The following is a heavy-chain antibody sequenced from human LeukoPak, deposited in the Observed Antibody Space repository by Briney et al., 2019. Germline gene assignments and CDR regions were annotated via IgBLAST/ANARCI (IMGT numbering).Heavy chain of an antibody. V-gene: IGHV3-48*02. CDR1: GFTFSSYN. Sequence: GGPLRLSCAASGFTFSSYNMNWVRQAPGKGLEWVSYISRSSSIMYYADSVKGRFTISRDNAKNSLYLQMNSLRDEDTAVYYCVRQDDYNFDYWGQGTLVTVSS. J-gene: IGHJ4*02. CDR2: ISRSSSIM. D-gene: IGHD5-24*01. CDR3: VRQDDYNFDY.